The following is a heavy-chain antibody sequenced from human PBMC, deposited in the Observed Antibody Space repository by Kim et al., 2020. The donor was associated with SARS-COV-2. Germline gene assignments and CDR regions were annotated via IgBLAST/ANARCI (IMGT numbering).Heavy chain of an antibody. J-gene: IGHJ4*02. D-gene: IGHD3-10*01. CDR1: GCSLSGYY. CDR2: VYDSVTA. V-gene: IGHV4-59*01. CDR3: VWGVRMSGP. Sequence: SETLSLTCSVSGCSLSGYYWSWIRHSPAKGLEWIGSVYDSVTAYYDPSPKSRVSISTDKSKNHFSLDLRSVTAEDTARTYCVWGVRMSGPWGPGIQVSVS.